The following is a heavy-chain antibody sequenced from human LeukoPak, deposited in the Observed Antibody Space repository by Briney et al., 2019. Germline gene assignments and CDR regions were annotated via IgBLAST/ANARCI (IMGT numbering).Heavy chain of an antibody. CDR3: ARADTAMVRDAFDI. Sequence: SETLSLTCTVSGGSISSYYLSWIRQPPGKGLEWIGYIYYSGSTNYNPSLKSRVTISVDTSKNQFSLKLSSVTAADTAVYYCARADTAMVRDAFDIWGQGTMVTVSS. CDR2: IYYSGST. CDR1: GGSISSYY. D-gene: IGHD5-18*01. J-gene: IGHJ3*02. V-gene: IGHV4-59*01.